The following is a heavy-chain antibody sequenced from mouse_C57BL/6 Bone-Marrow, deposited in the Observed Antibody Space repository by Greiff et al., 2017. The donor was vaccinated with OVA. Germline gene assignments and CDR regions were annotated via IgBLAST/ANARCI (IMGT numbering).Heavy chain of an antibody. Sequence: DVHLVESGGGLVKPGGSLKLSCAASGFTFSDYGMHWVRQAPEKGLEWVAYISSGSSTIYYADTVKGRFTISRDNAKNTLFLQMTSLRSEDTAMYYCARQCYFYYFDYWGQGTTLTVSS. CDR1: GFTFSDYG. D-gene: IGHD6-1*01. CDR3: ARQCYFYYFDY. CDR2: ISSGSSTI. J-gene: IGHJ2*01. V-gene: IGHV5-17*01.